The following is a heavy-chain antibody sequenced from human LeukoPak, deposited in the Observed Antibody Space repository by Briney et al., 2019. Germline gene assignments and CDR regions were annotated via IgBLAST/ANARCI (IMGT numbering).Heavy chain of an antibody. CDR1: GYTFTSYD. D-gene: IGHD3-22*01. V-gene: IGHV1-2*02. Sequence: ASVKVSCKASGYTFTSYDINWVRQATGQGLEWMGWINPNSGGTNYAQKFQGRVTMTRDTSISTAYMELSRLRSDDTAVYYCARGSTLSHYYDSSGYQDYWGQGTLVTVSS. CDR2: INPNSGGT. CDR3: ARGSTLSHYYDSSGYQDY. J-gene: IGHJ4*02.